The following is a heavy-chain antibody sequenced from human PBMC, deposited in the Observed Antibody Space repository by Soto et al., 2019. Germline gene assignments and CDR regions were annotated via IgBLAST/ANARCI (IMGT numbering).Heavy chain of an antibody. CDR1: GGSFRNYG. CDR3: ARARDYDLWTAREYALDV. D-gene: IGHD3-3*01. J-gene: IGHJ6*02. Sequence: QVQLVQSGAEVKKPGSSVRVSCKVSGGSFRNYGITWVRRAPGQGLEWMGGIMSIFGTAKYAQKFQGRVTITADELTSTASLELSCLRSDDTAVYVSARARDYDLWTAREYALDVWGQGTTVTVS. V-gene: IGHV1-69*12. CDR2: IMSIFGTA.